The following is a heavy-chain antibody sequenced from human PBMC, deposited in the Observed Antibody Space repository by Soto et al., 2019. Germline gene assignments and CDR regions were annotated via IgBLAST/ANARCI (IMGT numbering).Heavy chain of an antibody. CDR3: ARWDPDDSSGYGAFDL. D-gene: IGHD3-22*01. V-gene: IGHV4-59*01. J-gene: IGHJ3*01. CDR1: GGSNGSCY. CDR2: IYYSWST. Sequence: SETLSVTCTVSGGSNGSCYWSWIRQPPGKGLEWIGYIYYSWSTNYNPSLQSRVTISVDKSKNQSSRKLSSVTAADTAVYYCARWDPDDSSGYGAFDLWRQGTMVTVSS.